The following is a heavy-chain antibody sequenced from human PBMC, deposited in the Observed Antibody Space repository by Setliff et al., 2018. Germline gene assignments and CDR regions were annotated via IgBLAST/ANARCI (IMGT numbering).Heavy chain of an antibody. CDR3: VRGANDILTTYALDI. J-gene: IGHJ3*02. CDR1: GGSFNSANYY. Sequence: PSETLSLTCTVSGGSFNSANYYWNWIRQPPGKGLGWIGFIFSSGTTSYNPSLMSRVFMSIDTSQNQVSLRLSSVTAADTAVYYCVRGANDILTTYALDIWGEGTMVTVSS. V-gene: IGHV4-30-4*08. CDR2: IFSSGTT. D-gene: IGHD3-9*01.